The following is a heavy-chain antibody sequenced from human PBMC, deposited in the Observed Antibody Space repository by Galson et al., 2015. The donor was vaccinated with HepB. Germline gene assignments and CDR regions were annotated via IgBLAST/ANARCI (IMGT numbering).Heavy chain of an antibody. J-gene: IGHJ4*02. CDR1: GFTFREAW. Sequence: SLRLSCAASGFTFREAWMSWVRQAPGKGLEWVGRIKSETDGGTTDYAAPVKGRFTISRDDSKNTLYLQMNSLKIEDTAVYYCTTDPGVVTFGGVVAELHWGQGTLVTVSS. CDR3: TTDPGVVTFGGVVAELH. V-gene: IGHV3-15*01. CDR2: IKSETDGGTT. D-gene: IGHD3-16*02.